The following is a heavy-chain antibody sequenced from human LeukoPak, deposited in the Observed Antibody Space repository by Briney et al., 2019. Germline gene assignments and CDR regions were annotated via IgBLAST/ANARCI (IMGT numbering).Heavy chain of an antibody. D-gene: IGHD3-22*01. Sequence: QAGGSLRLSCAASGFTFSSYGMHWVRQAPGKGLEWVAGIWYDGSNKYYADSVKGRFTISRDNSKNTLYLQMNSLRAEDTAVYYCARDDSSGYYFGPFDYWGQGTLATVSS. CDR1: GFTFSSYG. CDR3: ARDDSSGYYFGPFDY. V-gene: IGHV3-33*01. CDR2: IWYDGSNK. J-gene: IGHJ4*02.